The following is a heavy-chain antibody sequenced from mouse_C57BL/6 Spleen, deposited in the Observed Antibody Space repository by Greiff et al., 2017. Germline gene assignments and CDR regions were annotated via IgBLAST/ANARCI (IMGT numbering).Heavy chain of an antibody. CDR3: ATYGSSYENWYFDV. Sequence: QVQLKESGAELVRPGTSVKVSCKASGYAFTNYLIEWVKQRPGQGLEWIGVINPGSGGTNYNEKFKGKATLTADKSSSTAYMQLSSLTSEDSAVYFCATYGSSYENWYFDVWGTGTTVTVSS. V-gene: IGHV1-54*01. J-gene: IGHJ1*03. D-gene: IGHD1-1*01. CDR2: INPGSGGT. CDR1: GYAFTNYL.